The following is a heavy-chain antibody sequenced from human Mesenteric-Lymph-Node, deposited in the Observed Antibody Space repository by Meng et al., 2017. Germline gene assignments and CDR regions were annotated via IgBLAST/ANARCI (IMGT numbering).Heavy chain of an antibody. V-gene: IGHV3-23*01. J-gene: IGHJ6*02. D-gene: IGHD2-15*01. Sequence: GGSLRLSCAASGFTFSTYAFNWVRQAPGKGLEWVSGIGSSGAGTYYTDSVKGRFTISRDNSKNTMYLQMNSLRVEDTAIYYCAKDNPMATYLFYSMDVWGQGTTVTVSS. CDR3: AKDNPMATYLFYSMDV. CDR1: GFTFSTYA. CDR2: IGSSGAGT.